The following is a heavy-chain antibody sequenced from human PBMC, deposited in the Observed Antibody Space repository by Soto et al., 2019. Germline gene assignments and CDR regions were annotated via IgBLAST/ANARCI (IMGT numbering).Heavy chain of an antibody. D-gene: IGHD3-10*01. CDR1: GYTFTSYP. CDR2: INVGNGNT. V-gene: IGHV1-3*01. Sequence: ASVKVSCKASGYTFTSYPMHWVRQAPGQRLEWMGWINVGNGNTEYSQKFQGRVTITRDTSASTAYMELSSLRSEDTAVYYCARDGVPFYFDSWGQGTLVTVS. J-gene: IGHJ4*02. CDR3: ARDGVPFYFDS.